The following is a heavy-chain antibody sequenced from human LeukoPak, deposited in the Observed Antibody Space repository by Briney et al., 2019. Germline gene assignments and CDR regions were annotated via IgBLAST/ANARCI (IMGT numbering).Heavy chain of an antibody. Sequence: GGSLRLSCAASGFTFSDYYMSWIRQAPGKGLEWISYISSSSTSTNYADSVKGRFTISRGNAKNSLYLQMNSLRAEDTAVYYCAKANGYYFDCWGQGTLVTVSS. D-gene: IGHD2-8*01. CDR3: AKANGYYFDC. CDR1: GFTFSDYY. V-gene: IGHV3-11*05. J-gene: IGHJ4*02. CDR2: ISSSSTST.